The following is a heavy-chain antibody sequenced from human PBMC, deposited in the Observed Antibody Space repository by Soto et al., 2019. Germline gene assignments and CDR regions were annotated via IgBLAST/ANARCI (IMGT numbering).Heavy chain of an antibody. Sequence: SETLSLTCAVYGGSFSGYYWSWIRQPPGKGLEWIGYIYYSGRTDYNPSLKSRVTFSVDTSKNQFSLKLSSVTAADTAVYYCASRPAAEAFDIWGQGTIFTVSS. CDR3: ASRPAAEAFDI. CDR2: IYYSGRT. V-gene: IGHV4-59*08. D-gene: IGHD6-13*01. CDR1: GGSFSGYY. J-gene: IGHJ3*02.